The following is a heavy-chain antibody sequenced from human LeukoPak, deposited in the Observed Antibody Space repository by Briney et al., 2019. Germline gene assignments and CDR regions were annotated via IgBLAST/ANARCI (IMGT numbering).Heavy chain of an antibody. J-gene: IGHJ4*02. Sequence: GGSLRLSCAASGFTFSSYAMSWVRQAPGKGLEWVSAISGSGGSTYYADSVKGRFTISRDNSKNTLYLQMNSLRAEDTAVYYCAKDPLQGPYGDYVLDYWGQGTLVTVSS. CDR3: AKDPLQGPYGDYVLDY. CDR2: ISGSGGST. D-gene: IGHD4-17*01. CDR1: GFTFSSYA. V-gene: IGHV3-23*01.